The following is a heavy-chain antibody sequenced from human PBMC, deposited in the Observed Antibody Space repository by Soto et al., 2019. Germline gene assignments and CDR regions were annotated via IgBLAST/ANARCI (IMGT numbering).Heavy chain of an antibody. D-gene: IGHD1-1*01. CDR2: LYDVDGS. CDR3: ATWHEREHAYDV. V-gene: IGHV3-53*01. CDR1: GLTISGKKY. J-gene: IGHJ3*01. Sequence: DVQLVESGGGLIQPGESLRLSCAAFGLTISGKKYVAWVRQAPGKGLEWVSALYDVDGSFYADSVKGRFTTSSDSSKTTLYLQMNDLRPDDTAVYYCATWHEREHAYDVWGQGTTGTVSS.